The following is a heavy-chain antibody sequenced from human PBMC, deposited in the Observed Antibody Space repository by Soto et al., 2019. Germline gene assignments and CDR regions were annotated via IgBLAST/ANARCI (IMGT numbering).Heavy chain of an antibody. CDR1: GGSISSYY. CDR2: IYTSGST. Sequence: QVQLQESGPGLVKPSETLSLTCTVSGGSISSYYWSWIRQPAGKGLEWIGRIYTSGSTNYNPSLKSRVTMSVDTSKNQVSLELSSVTAADTAVYYCARAFVEMATVDDAFDIWGQGTMVTVSS. CDR3: ARAFVEMATVDDAFDI. J-gene: IGHJ3*02. D-gene: IGHD4-4*01. V-gene: IGHV4-4*07.